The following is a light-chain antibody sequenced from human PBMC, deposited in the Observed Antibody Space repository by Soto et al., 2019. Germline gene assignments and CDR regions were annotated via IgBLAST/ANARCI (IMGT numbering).Light chain of an antibody. CDR2: NAS. Sequence: DIQVTQSPSSLSASVGDRVTITCQASDDIINSLNWYQQKPGKAPKLLIHNASILQTGVPSRFSGGGSGTDFTFTITSLQPEDIATYYCQQYDILPITFGGGTKVEIK. CDR3: QQYDILPIT. CDR1: DDIINS. J-gene: IGKJ4*01. V-gene: IGKV1-33*01.